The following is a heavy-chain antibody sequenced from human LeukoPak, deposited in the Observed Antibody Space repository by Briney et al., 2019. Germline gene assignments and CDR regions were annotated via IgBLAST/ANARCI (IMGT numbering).Heavy chain of an antibody. J-gene: IGHJ4*02. CDR1: GYTFTAYY. Sequence: ASVKVSCKASGYTFTAYYMHWVRQAPGQGLEWMGWINPNSGGTNYAQKFQGRVTMTRDTSISTAYMELSGLTSDDTAVYYYARSIAAAGSDYWGQGALVTVSS. V-gene: IGHV1-2*02. CDR2: INPNSGGT. CDR3: ARSIAAAGSDY. D-gene: IGHD6-13*01.